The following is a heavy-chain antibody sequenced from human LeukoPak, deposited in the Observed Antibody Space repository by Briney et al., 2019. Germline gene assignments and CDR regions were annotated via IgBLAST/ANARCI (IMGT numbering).Heavy chain of an antibody. CDR3: AIGGDSSTSCYRCFNY. J-gene: IGHJ4*02. CDR2: MYPGDSDT. Sequence: GESLKISCQGSGYSFTNYWIGWVRQMPGKGLEWMGIMYPGDSDTGYSPSFQGQVTISADKSIGTAYLQWSSLKATDTAMYYCAIGGDSSTSCYRCFNYWGQGTLVTVSS. CDR1: GYSFTNYW. V-gene: IGHV5-51*01. D-gene: IGHD2-2*02.